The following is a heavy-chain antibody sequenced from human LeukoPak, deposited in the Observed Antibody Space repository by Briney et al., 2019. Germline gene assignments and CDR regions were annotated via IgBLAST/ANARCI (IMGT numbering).Heavy chain of an antibody. CDR2: IKEDGTEE. J-gene: IGHJ4*02. D-gene: IGHD3-22*01. CDR1: GFTFPTYW. V-gene: IGHV3-7*01. CDR3: AKGRYYYDSSGYFDY. Sequence: PGGSLRLSCAASGFTFPTYWMTWVRQAPGKRLEWVANIKEDGTEEMCSDSVKGRFHISRDNAKNSLHLQMNSLRAEDTAVYYCAKGRYYYDSSGYFDYWGQGILVTVSS.